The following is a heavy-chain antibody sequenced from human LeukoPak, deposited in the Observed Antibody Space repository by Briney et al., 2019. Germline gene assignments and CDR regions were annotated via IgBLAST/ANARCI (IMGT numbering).Heavy chain of an antibody. CDR2: IYYSGST. CDR3: ARAAKLRFLEWFDY. CDR1: GGSISSGDYY. D-gene: IGHD3-3*01. J-gene: IGHJ5*01. V-gene: IGHV4-30-4*01. Sequence: SETLSLTCTVSGGSISSGDYYWSWIRQPPGKGLEWIGYIYYSGSTYYNPSLKSRVTISVDTSKNQFSLKLSSVTAADTAVYYCARAAKLRFLEWFDYWGQGTLVTVSS.